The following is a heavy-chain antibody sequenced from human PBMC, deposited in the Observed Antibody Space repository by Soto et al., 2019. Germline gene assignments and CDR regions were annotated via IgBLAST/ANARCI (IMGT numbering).Heavy chain of an antibody. Sequence: TLSLTCTVSGDSISSGDYYWSWIRQPPGKGLEWIGYIYYSGNTYYNPSLRSRITISVDTSKNQFSLRLSSVTAADTAVYYCARTRDDYGVSSWFDPWGQGTLFTVSS. CDR1: GDSISSGDYY. D-gene: IGHD4-17*01. J-gene: IGHJ5*02. V-gene: IGHV4-30-4*01. CDR3: ARTRDDYGVSSWFDP. CDR2: IYYSGNT.